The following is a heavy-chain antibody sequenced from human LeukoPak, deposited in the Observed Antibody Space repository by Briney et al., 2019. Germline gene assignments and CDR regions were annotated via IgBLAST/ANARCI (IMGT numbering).Heavy chain of an antibody. J-gene: IGHJ6*03. CDR1: GFTFSSYT. CDR2: ISYDGSDK. Sequence: GGSLRLSCAASGFTFSSYTMHWVRQAPGKGLEWVAIISYDGSDKFYADSVKGRFTISRDNSKNTLYLQMNSLRAEDTAVYYCVRDNPPDCSSTSCYKGFYYYYMDVWGKGTTVTVSS. D-gene: IGHD2-2*02. CDR3: VRDNPPDCSSTSCYKGFYYYYMDV. V-gene: IGHV3-30*04.